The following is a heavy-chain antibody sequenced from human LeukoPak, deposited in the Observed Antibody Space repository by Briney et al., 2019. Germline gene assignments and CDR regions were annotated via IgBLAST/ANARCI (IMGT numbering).Heavy chain of an antibody. CDR1: GFTVSSNY. V-gene: IGHV3-66*01. D-gene: IGHD7-27*01. CDR3: ARESPGDSHGLDV. CDR2: VYSGGVA. Sequence: GGSLRLSYAASGFTVSSNYMSWVRQAPGKGLDWVSIVYSGGVAFYADSVKGRFMISRDSSTNTVHLQMNSLRDNDTAVYYCARESPGDSHGLDVWGQGTTVVVSS. J-gene: IGHJ6*02.